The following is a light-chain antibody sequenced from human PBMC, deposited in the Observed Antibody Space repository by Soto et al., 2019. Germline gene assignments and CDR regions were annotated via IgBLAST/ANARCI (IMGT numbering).Light chain of an antibody. CDR2: AAS. Sequence: IQLTQSPSSLSASVGDRVTITCRASQDIRSALGWYQQKPGKVPKLLIYAASTLQSGVPSRFRGSRSGTDFTLTISSLQPEHFATYYCLLDFSYFWASGPGTKVDIK. CDR1: QDIRSA. V-gene: IGKV1-6*01. CDR3: LLDFSYFWA. J-gene: IGKJ1*01.